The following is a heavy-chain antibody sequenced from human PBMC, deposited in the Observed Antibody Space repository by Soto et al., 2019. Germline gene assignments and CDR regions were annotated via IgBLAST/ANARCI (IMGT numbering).Heavy chain of an antibody. CDR1: GGSFSDYY. CDR2: ISYSGST. J-gene: IGHJ5*02. Sequence: PSETLSLTCAVYGGSFSDYYWSWIRQPPGKGLEWIGEISYSGSTNYNPSLMSRVTISIDRSKNQFSLTLRSVTAADTAVYSCARQSSYDSEHYHYWFDPWGRGILVTVSS. CDR3: ARQSSYDSEHYHYWFDP. D-gene: IGHD3-22*01. V-gene: IGHV4-34*01.